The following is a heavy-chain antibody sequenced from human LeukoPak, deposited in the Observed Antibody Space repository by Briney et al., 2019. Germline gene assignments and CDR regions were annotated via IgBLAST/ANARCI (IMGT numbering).Heavy chain of an antibody. D-gene: IGHD3-10*01. CDR2: ISSSSSYI. V-gene: IGHV3-21*01. CDR1: GFTFSSYS. CDR3: ASSYGSGSSNDAFDI. J-gene: IGHJ3*02. Sequence: GGSLRLSCAASGFTFSSYSMNWVRQAPGKGLEWVSSISSSSSYIYYADSVKGRFTISRDNAKNSLYLQMNSLRAEDTAVYYCASSYGSGSSNDAFDIWGQGTMVTVSS.